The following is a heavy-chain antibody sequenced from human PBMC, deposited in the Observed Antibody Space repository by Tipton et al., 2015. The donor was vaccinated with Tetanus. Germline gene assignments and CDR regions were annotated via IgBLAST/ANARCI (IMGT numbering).Heavy chain of an antibody. D-gene: IGHD3-22*01. V-gene: IGHV1-2*02. Sequence: QSGAEVKKPGASVRVSCKPSGYTFTNYHVQWVRQAPGQGLEWMGWIDPKSGDTDFAQRFQGRVTMTRDSSISTAYMEVSRLRSDDTAIYYCARGMDYDSSGIDDFWGQGTLVTVSS. CDR1: GYTFTNYH. J-gene: IGHJ4*02. CDR2: IDPKSGDT. CDR3: ARGMDYDSSGIDDF.